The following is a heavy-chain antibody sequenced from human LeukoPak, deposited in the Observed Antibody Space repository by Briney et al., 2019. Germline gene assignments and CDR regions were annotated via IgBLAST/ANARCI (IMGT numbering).Heavy chain of an antibody. V-gene: IGHV3-23*01. Sequence: GGSLRLSCAASGFTFSTYAMSWVCQAPGKGLNWVSTITGSGGTTYYADSVKGRFTISRDNSKNTLFLQMHSLRAEDTAIYYCAKHATEGGSSSTSSWDYWGQGTLVIVSS. CDR1: GFTFSTYA. J-gene: IGHJ4*02. CDR3: AKHATEGGSSSTSSWDY. D-gene: IGHD2-2*01. CDR2: ITGSGGTT.